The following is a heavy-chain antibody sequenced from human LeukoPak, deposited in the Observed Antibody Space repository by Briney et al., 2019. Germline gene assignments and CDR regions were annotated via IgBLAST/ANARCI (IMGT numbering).Heavy chain of an antibody. CDR2: ISSTSNTI. V-gene: IGHV3-48*04. J-gene: IGHJ4*02. CDR1: GLSFPNTW. D-gene: IGHD4-23*01. Sequence: GGSLRLSCTASGLSFPNTWLSWVRQAPGKGLEWVSFISSTSNTIYYADSVKGRFTISRDNAKNTLYLQMNSLRAEDTAVYYCARDLDYGGYSNFDYWGQGTLVTVSS. CDR3: ARDLDYGGYSNFDY.